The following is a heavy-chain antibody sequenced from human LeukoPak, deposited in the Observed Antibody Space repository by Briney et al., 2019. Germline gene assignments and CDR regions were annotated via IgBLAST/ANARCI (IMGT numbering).Heavy chain of an antibody. CDR1: GGTFSSYA. V-gene: IGHV1-69*13. J-gene: IGHJ4*02. CDR2: VIPIFGTA. CDR3: ARAGASSGWYSY. Sequence: SVKVSCKASGGTFSSYAISWVRQAPGQGLEWMGGVIPIFGTANYAQKFQGRVTITADESTSTAYMELSSLRSEGTAVYYCARAGASSGWYSYWGQGTLVTVSS. D-gene: IGHD6-19*01.